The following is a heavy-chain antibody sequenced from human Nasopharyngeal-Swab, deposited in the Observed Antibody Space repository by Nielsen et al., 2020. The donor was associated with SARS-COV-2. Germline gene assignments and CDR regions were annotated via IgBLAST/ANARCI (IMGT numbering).Heavy chain of an antibody. CDR1: GYTFTSYA. J-gene: IGHJ6*02. CDR2: INTNTGNP. D-gene: IGHD6-13*01. V-gene: IGHV7-4-1*02. CDR3: ARARYSSSWYEYYYYYYGMDV. Sequence: ASVKVSCKASGYTFTSYAMNWVRQAPGQGLVWMGWINTNTGNPTYAQGFTGRFVFSLDTSVSTAYLQISSLKAEDTAVYYCARARYSSSWYEYYYYYYGMDVWGQGTTVTVSS.